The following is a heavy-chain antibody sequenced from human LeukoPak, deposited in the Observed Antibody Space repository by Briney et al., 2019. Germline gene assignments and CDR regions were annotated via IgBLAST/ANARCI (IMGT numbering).Heavy chain of an antibody. CDR1: GFTFSSYA. Sequence: GGSPRLSCAASGFTFSSYAMHWVRQAPGKGLEWVAVISYDGSNKYYADSVKGRFTISRDNSKNTLYLQMNSLRAEDTAVYYCARDHYYGSGSYYNLDYWGQGTLVTVSS. CDR3: ARDHYYGSGSYYNLDY. CDR2: ISYDGSNK. J-gene: IGHJ4*02. V-gene: IGHV3-30-3*01. D-gene: IGHD3-10*01.